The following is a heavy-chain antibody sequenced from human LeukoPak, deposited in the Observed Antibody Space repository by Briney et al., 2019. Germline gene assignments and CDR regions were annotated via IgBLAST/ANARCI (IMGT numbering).Heavy chain of an antibody. J-gene: IGHJ4*02. D-gene: IGHD2-2*01. V-gene: IGHV1-2*02. CDR1: GYTFTGYY. Sequence: GASVKVSCKASGYTFTGYYMHWVRQAPGQGLEWMGWINPNSGGTNYAQKFQGRVTMTRDTSISTAYMELSRLRTDDTAVYYCARANGGVVVPAATPYYFDYWGQGTLVTVSS. CDR2: INPNSGGT. CDR3: ARANGGVVVPAATPYYFDY.